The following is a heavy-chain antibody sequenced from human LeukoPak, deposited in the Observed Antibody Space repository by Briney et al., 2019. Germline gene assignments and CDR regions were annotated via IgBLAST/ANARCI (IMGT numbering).Heavy chain of an antibody. V-gene: IGHV1-18*01. CDR2: ISAYNGNT. D-gene: IGHD1-7*01. Sequence: ASVKVSCKASGGTFSSYAISWVRQAPGQGLEWMGWISAYNGNTNYAQKFQGRVTMTTDTSTSTAYMELRSLRSDDTAMYYCATANNWNYALGYWGQGTLVTVSS. CDR3: ATANNWNYALGY. J-gene: IGHJ4*02. CDR1: GGTFSSYA.